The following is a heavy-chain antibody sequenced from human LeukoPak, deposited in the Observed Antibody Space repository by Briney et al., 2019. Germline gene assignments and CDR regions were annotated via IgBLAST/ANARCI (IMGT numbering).Heavy chain of an antibody. CDR2: ISGSGGYT. CDR1: GFTFSNYA. J-gene: IGHJ1*01. D-gene: IGHD2-2*01. CDR3: AKDRVPAAQSLYFQH. Sequence: QPGGSLRLSCAASGFTFSNYAMSWVRQVPGKGLEWVSGISGSGGYTYYADSVKGRFTISRDNSKNTLYLQMNSLRAEDTAVYYCAKDRVPAAQSLYFQHWGQGTLVTVSS. V-gene: IGHV3-23*01.